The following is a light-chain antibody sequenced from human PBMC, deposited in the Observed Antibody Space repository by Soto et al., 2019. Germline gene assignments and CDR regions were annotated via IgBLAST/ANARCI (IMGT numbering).Light chain of an antibody. V-gene: IGLV2-14*03. J-gene: IGLJ1*01. CDR1: SSDLGTYNY. Sequence: QSALTQPASVSGSPGQSITISCIGTSSDLGTYNYVSWYQQHPDKAPKLIIYDVRHRPSGISDRFSGSKSGDTASLIISGLQAEDEADYYCISSSTKIWRHVLGTGTKLTVL. CDR3: ISSSTKIWRHV. CDR2: DVR.